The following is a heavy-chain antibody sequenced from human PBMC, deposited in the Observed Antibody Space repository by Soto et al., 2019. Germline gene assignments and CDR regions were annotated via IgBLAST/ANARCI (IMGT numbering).Heavy chain of an antibody. J-gene: IGHJ4*02. Sequence: QVQLQESGPGLVKPSQTLSLTCTVSGGSINSGGYCWSWIRQHPGKGLDWIGCISYGGSTSYNPSLKGRATISVEPSKNQFSLKLTSVTAADTAVYCCSRGILVWGQGALITVSS. CDR3: SRGILV. V-gene: IGHV4-31*03. CDR1: GGSINSGGYC. D-gene: IGHD5-18*01. CDR2: ISYGGST.